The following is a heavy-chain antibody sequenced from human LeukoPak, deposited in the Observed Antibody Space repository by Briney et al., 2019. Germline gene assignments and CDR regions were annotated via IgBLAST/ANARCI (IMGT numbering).Heavy chain of an antibody. Sequence: GGSLRLSCAASGFTFSSYSMNWVRQAPGKGLEWVSSISSSSSYIYYADSVKGRFTISRDNAKNSLYLQMNSLRAEDTAVYYCASGSGWYVPWYFDLWGRGTLVTVSS. CDR2: ISSSSSYI. V-gene: IGHV3-21*01. J-gene: IGHJ2*01. CDR3: ASGSGWYVPWYFDL. CDR1: GFTFSSYS. D-gene: IGHD6-19*01.